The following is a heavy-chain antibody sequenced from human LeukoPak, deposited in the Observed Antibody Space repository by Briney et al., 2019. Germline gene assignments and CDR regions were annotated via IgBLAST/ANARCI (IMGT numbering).Heavy chain of an antibody. D-gene: IGHD3-22*01. Sequence: SETLSLTCTDSGGSISSCCWSWIRQPPGKGLEWMGYIYYSGTTNYNPSLKSRVTISVDTSKNQFSLKLSSVTAADMAVYYCARGPALYYYDSSGYYFDYWGQGTLVTVSS. J-gene: IGHJ4*02. CDR2: IYYSGTT. V-gene: IGHV4-59*01. CDR3: ARGPALYYYDSSGYYFDY. CDR1: GGSISSCC.